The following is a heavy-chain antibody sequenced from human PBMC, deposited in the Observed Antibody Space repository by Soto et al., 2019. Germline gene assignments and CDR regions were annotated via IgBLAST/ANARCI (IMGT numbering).Heavy chain of an antibody. Sequence: EVQLVESGGGLVQPGRSLRLSCAASGFTFDDYAMHWVRQAPGKGLEWVSGISWNSGSIGYADSVKSRFTISSDNAKNSVYLQMNRLRAEDTALYYCAKDTDDYGDFRYFDLWGRGTLVTVSS. V-gene: IGHV3-9*01. J-gene: IGHJ2*01. CDR2: ISWNSGSI. CDR3: AKDTDDYGDFRYFDL. CDR1: GFTFDDYA. D-gene: IGHD4-17*01.